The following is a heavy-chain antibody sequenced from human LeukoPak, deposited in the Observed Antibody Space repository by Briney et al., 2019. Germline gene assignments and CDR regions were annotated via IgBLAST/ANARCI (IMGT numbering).Heavy chain of an antibody. J-gene: IGHJ4*02. Sequence: GASVKVSCNASGYTFTGYYMHWVRQAPGQGLEWMGWINPNSGGTNYAQKFQGRVTMTRDTSISTAYMELSRLRSDDTAVYYCARLRYSSSWSNFDYWGQGTLVTVSS. CDR1: GYTFTGYY. V-gene: IGHV1-2*02. D-gene: IGHD6-13*01. CDR2: INPNSGGT. CDR3: ARLRYSSSWSNFDY.